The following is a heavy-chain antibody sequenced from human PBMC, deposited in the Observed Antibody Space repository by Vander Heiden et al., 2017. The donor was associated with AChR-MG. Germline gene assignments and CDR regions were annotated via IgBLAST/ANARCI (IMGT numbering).Heavy chain of an antibody. CDR1: GDSVSNGAYY. D-gene: IGHD3-10*01. CDR3: ARYSIAMVRGVRGPNDYFDD. V-gene: IGHV4-31*03. Sequence: QVQLQESGPGLVKPSQTLSLNCSASGDSVSNGAYYWNSIRQHPARGPVSIGCIHYTGSTYNNPSLKSRAALSGDTSQNQCSLTLTSMTAADTAVYYCARYSIAMVRGVRGPNDYFDDWGQGTLVTGSS. J-gene: IGHJ4*02. CDR2: IHYTGST.